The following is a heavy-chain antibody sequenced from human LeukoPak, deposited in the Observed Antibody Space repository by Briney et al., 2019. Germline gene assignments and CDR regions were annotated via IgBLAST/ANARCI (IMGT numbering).Heavy chain of an antibody. Sequence: ASVKVSCKASGYTFTSYDINWVRQATGQGLEWMGWMNPNSGNTGYAQKFQGRVTITRNTSISTAYMELSSLRSEDTAVYYCARERHEYGSFDYWGQGTLVTVSS. CDR1: GYTFTSYD. V-gene: IGHV1-8*03. D-gene: IGHD4-17*01. J-gene: IGHJ4*02. CDR3: ARERHEYGSFDY. CDR2: MNPNSGNT.